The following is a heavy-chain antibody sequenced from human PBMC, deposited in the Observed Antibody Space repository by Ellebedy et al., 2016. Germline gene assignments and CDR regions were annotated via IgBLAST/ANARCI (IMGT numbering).Heavy chain of an antibody. V-gene: IGHV3-30-3*02. CDR2: ISYDGSNK. CDR1: GFTFSSYA. D-gene: IGHD6-19*01. J-gene: IGHJ4*02. CDR3: VKVHFSGWYYFDY. Sequence: GGSLRLSXAASGFTFSSYAMHWVRQAPGKGLEWVAVISYDGSNKYYADSVKGRFTISRDNSKNTLYLQMNSLRAEDTAVYYCVKVHFSGWYYFDYWGQGTLVTVSS.